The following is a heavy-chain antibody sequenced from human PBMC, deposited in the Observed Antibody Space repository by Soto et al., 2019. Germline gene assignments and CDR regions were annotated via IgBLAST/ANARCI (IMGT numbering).Heavy chain of an antibody. CDR1: GGSFSGYY. CDR3: ARGTPAITIFGVGNYYYMDV. D-gene: IGHD3-3*01. V-gene: IGHV4-34*01. Sequence: QVQLQQWGAGLLKPSETLSLTCAVYGGSFSGYYWSWIRQPPGKGLEWIGEINHSGITNYNPSLKSRVTISVDTSKNQFSLKLSSVTAADTAVYYCARGTPAITIFGVGNYYYMDVWGKGTTVTVSS. J-gene: IGHJ6*03. CDR2: INHSGIT.